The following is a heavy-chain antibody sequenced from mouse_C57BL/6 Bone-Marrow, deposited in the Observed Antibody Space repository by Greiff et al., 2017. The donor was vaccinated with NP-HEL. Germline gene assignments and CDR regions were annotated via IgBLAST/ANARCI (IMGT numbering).Heavy chain of an antibody. V-gene: IGHV5-9-1*02. D-gene: IGHD2-4*01. CDR1: GFTFSSYA. CDR3: TRDRGYDYGFAY. CDR2: ISSGGDYI. Sequence: DVMLVESGEGLVKPGGSLKLSCAASGFTFSSYAMSWVRQTPEKRLEWVAYISSGGDYIYYADTVKGRFTISRDNARNTLYLQMSSLKSEDTAMYYCTRDRGYDYGFAYWGQGTLVTVSA. J-gene: IGHJ3*01.